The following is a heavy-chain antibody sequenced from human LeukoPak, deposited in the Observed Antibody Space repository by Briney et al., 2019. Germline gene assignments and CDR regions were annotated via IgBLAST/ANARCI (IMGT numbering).Heavy chain of an antibody. CDR2: ISGYNGYT. Sequence: ASVKVSCKASGYTSINYGFSWVRQAPGQGLEWMGRISGYNGYTKYAQKLQGRVTMTTDTSTSTAYMELRSLRSDDTAVYYCARIAPHRRVAVEYYFDYWGQGTLVTVSS. CDR1: GYTSINYG. J-gene: IGHJ4*02. D-gene: IGHD2-21*01. V-gene: IGHV1-18*01. CDR3: ARIAPHRRVAVEYYFDY.